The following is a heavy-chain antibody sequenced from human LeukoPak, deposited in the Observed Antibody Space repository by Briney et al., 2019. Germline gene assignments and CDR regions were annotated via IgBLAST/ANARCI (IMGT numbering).Heavy chain of an antibody. D-gene: IGHD6-13*01. CDR1: GGSISSRY. J-gene: IGHJ5*02. CDR3: ARAYSSSWYSWFDP. V-gene: IGHV4-59*11. Sequence: NPSETLSLTCTVSGGSISSRYWSWIRQPPGKGLEWIGYIYYSGSTNYNPSLMSRVTISVDTSKNQFSLKLTSVTAADTAVYYCARAYSSSWYSWFDPWGQGTLVTVSS. CDR2: IYYSGST.